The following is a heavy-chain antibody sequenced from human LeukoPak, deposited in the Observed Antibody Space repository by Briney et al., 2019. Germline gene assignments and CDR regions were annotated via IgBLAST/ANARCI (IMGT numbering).Heavy chain of an antibody. Sequence: GGSLRLSCAASGLTFNNYAMTWVRQAPGKGLECVSLISGGGTSTYYADSVKGRFTVSRDHSKNTLYLQMSSRRAEDTAVYYCATGDSHYGTVFDCGGRGTLVTVSS. CDR2: ISGGGTST. CDR3: ATGDSHYGTVFDC. D-gene: IGHD4-17*01. V-gene: IGHV3-23*01. J-gene: IGHJ4*02. CDR1: GLTFNNYA.